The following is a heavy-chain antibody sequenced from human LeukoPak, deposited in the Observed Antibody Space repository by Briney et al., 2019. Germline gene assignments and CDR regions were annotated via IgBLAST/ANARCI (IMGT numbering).Heavy chain of an antibody. V-gene: IGHV4-34*01. CDR2: INHSGST. Sequence: PSETLSLTCAVYGGSFSGYYWSWIRQPPGKGLEWIGEINHSGSTNYNPSLKSRVTISVDTSKNQFSLKLSSVTAADTAVYYCARGLSAGSGSTKYYFDYWGQGTLVTVSS. J-gene: IGHJ4*02. D-gene: IGHD3-10*01. CDR1: GGSFSGYY. CDR3: ARGLSAGSGSTKYYFDY.